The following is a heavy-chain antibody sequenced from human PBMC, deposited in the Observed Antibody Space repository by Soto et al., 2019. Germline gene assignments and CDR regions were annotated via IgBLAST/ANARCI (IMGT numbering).Heavy chain of an antibody. CDR3: ARGSVDDYIWGSYRWESYYYYYYMDV. CDR1: GGSFSGYY. V-gene: IGHV4-34*01. D-gene: IGHD3-16*02. CDR2: INHSGST. Sequence: QVQLQQWGAGLLKPSETLSLTCAVYGGSFSGYYWSWIRQPPGKGLEWIGEINHSGSTNYNPSLKSRVPISVDTSKTPFSLQLSSVTAADTAVYYCARGSVDDYIWGSYRWESYYYYYYMDVWGKGTTVTVSS. J-gene: IGHJ6*03.